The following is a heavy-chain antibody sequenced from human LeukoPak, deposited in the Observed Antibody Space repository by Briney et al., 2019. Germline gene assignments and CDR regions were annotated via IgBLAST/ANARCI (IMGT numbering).Heavy chain of an antibody. D-gene: IGHD6-13*01. V-gene: IGHV1-18*01. CDR1: GYTFTSYG. CDR3: ARVGSSSWYVSNWFDP. CDR2: ISAYNGNT. Sequence: GASVKVSCKASGYTFTSYGISWVRQAPGQGLEWMGWISAYNGNTNYAQKLQGRVTMTTDTSTGTAYMELRSLRSDDTAVYYCARVGSSSWYVSNWFDPWGQGTLVTVSS. J-gene: IGHJ5*02.